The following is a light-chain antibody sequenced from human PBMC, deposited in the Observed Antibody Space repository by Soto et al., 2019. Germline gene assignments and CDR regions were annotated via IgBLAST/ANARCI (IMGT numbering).Light chain of an antibody. CDR1: QSVSSN. CDR3: QQYNNWPLT. V-gene: IGKV3D-15*01. J-gene: IGKJ4*01. CDR2: GAS. Sequence: EIVMTQSPATLSVSPGERATLSCRASQSVSSNLAWYQQKPGQAPRLLIFGASTRAAGFPDRFSGSGSGTDFTLTISRLEPEDFAVYYCQQYNNWPLTFGGGTKVDI.